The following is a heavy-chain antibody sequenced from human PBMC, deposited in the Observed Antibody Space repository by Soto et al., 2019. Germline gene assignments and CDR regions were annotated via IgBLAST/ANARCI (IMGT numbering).Heavy chain of an antibody. Sequence: ASVKVSCKVSGYTLTELSMHWVRQAPGKGLEWMGGFDPEDGETIYAQKFQGRVTMTEDTSTDTAYMELSSLRSEDTAVYYCATCKDYYDSSGYSWWGQGTLVTVSS. CDR1: GYTLTELS. CDR2: FDPEDGET. J-gene: IGHJ4*02. CDR3: ATCKDYYDSSGYSW. V-gene: IGHV1-24*01. D-gene: IGHD3-22*01.